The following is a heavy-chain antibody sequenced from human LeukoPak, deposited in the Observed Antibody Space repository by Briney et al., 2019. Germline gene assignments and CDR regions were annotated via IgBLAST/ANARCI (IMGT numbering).Heavy chain of an antibody. J-gene: IGHJ5*02. Sequence: GSSVKVSCKASGGTFSSYAISWVRQAPGQGLEWMRGIIPIFGTANYAQKFQGRVTITADESTSTAYMELSSLRSEDTAVYYCARAGLPAAIVAWFDPWGQGTLVTVSS. D-gene: IGHD2-2*01. CDR3: ARAGLPAAIVAWFDP. CDR2: IIPIFGTA. CDR1: GGTFSSYA. V-gene: IGHV1-69*01.